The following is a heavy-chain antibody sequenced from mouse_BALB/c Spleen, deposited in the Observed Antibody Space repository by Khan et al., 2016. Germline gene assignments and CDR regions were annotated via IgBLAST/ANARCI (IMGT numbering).Heavy chain of an antibody. J-gene: IGHJ4*01. CDR1: GFTFSDAW. V-gene: IGHV6-6*01. CDR3: NHGDDDAVDY. D-gene: IGHD2-4*01. CDR2: IRGDTNNHAI. Sequence: EVKLEESGGGLVQPGGSLKLSCAASGFTFSDAWMDWVRQSPERGLEWVADIRGDTNNHAISSAVSVTVRITISRADSNSSVYLKRNSLRDEDTGMYYCNHGDDDAVDYWGQGTSVTV.